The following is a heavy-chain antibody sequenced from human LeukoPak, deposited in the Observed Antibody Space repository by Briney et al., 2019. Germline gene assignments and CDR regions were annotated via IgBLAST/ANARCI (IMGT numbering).Heavy chain of an antibody. CDR2: IDWDGDK. CDR1: GFSLSTTGMC. J-gene: IGHJ4*02. Sequence: SGPALVKPTQTLTLTCTFSGFSLSTTGMCVSWIRQPPGKALEWLARIDWDGDKLYSTSLKTRLTISKDTPKNQVVLTMTNMDPVDTATYYCARISRYYYGSRSYYSIDYWGQGTLVTVSS. D-gene: IGHD3-10*01. V-gene: IGHV2-70*17. CDR3: ARISRYYYGSRSYYSIDY.